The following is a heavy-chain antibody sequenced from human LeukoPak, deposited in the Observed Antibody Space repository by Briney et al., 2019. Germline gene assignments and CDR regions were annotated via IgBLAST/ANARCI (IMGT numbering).Heavy chain of an antibody. CDR3: ARVSSSALGAFDV. D-gene: IGHD6-6*01. Sequence: ASVKVSCKASGYTFTDYYMHWVRQAPGQGLEWMGWINPNTGGTNYAQKFQGRVTMTRDTSISTPYMELSWLRSDDTAVYYCARVSSSALGAFDVWGQGTMVTVSS. V-gene: IGHV1-2*02. J-gene: IGHJ3*01. CDR1: GYTFTDYY. CDR2: INPNTGGT.